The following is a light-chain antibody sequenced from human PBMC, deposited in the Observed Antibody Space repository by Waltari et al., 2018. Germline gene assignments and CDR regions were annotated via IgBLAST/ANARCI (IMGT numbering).Light chain of an antibody. CDR1: SDDVGGYDY. Sequence: QSALTQPASVSGSPGQSITISCTGTSDDVGGYDYVSWYQHHPGKAPKLLIYDVSDRPSGVSNRFSGSRSANTASLAISGLQAEDEAHYYCGSYTSSDTWIFGGGTKLTVL. CDR2: DVS. J-gene: IGLJ2*01. V-gene: IGLV2-14*03. CDR3: GSYTSSDTWI.